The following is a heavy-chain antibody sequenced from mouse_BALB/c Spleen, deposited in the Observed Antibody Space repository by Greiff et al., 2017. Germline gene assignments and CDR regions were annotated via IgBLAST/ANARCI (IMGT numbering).Heavy chain of an antibody. V-gene: IGHV14-4*02. J-gene: IGHJ3*01. D-gene: IGHD1-1*01. Sequence: VQLQQSGAELVRPGASVKLSCTASGFNFTDYYMHWVKRRPEQGLEWIGWIDPENGDTEYAPKFQGKATMTADTSSNTAYLQLSSLTSEDTAVYYCIQGYGSGYAWFAYWGQGTLVTVSA. CDR2: IDPENGDT. CDR3: IQGYGSGYAWFAY. CDR1: GFNFTDYY.